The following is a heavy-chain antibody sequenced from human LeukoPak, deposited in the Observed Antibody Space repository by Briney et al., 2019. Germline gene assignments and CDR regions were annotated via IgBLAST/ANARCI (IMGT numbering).Heavy chain of an antibody. V-gene: IGHV3-23*01. D-gene: IGHD2/OR15-2a*01. CDR1: GFTFSSSA. J-gene: IGHJ4*02. Sequence: QPRGSLRLSCAPSGFTFSSSAMSWGRHAPGKGMEWVSSISGSGGSPYYADCVKGRFTISRDNSKNTLYLQMNSLRAEDTAVYYCAKGPLLWDWGQGTLVTVSS. CDR3: AKGPLLWD. CDR2: ISGSGGSP.